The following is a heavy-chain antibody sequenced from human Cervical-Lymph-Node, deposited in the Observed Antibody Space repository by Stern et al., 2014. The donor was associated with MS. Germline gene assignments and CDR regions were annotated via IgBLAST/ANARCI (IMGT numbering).Heavy chain of an antibody. J-gene: IGHJ5*02. D-gene: IGHD3-3*01. Sequence: QVQLVESGAEVKKPGASVKVSCKASGYTFTSYYIHWVRQAPGQGLEWMGIINPSGGSTRFAQKFQGRVTMTRDTSTSTVYMELSSLRSEDTAVYYCARASIFGIIMALPMFDPWGQGTLVTVSS. CDR2: INPSGGST. CDR3: ARASIFGIIMALPMFDP. CDR1: GYTFTSYY. V-gene: IGHV1-46*01.